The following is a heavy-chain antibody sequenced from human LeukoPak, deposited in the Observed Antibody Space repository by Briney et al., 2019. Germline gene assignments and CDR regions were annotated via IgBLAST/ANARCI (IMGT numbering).Heavy chain of an antibody. CDR3: AKDYDSSGYYWVFDY. D-gene: IGHD3-22*01. Sequence: GGSLRLSCAASGFTFSSYAMSWVRQAPGKGLEWVSAISGSGGSTYCADSVKGRFTISRDNSKNTLYLQMNSLRAEDTAVYYCAKDYDSSGYYWVFDYWGQGTLVTVSS. CDR1: GFTFSSYA. V-gene: IGHV3-23*01. J-gene: IGHJ4*02. CDR2: ISGSGGST.